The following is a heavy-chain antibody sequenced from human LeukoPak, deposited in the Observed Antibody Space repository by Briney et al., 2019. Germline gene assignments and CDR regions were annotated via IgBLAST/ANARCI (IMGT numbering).Heavy chain of an antibody. CDR2: IYHSGST. CDR1: GGSISSGGYY. D-gene: IGHD5-24*01. V-gene: IGHV4-30-2*01. J-gene: IGHJ6*02. Sequence: SSETLSLTCTVSGGSISSGGYYWSWIRQPPGKGLEWIGYIYHSGSTYYNPSLKSRVTISVDRSKNQFSLKLSSVTAADTALYYCVRRNYRYGMDVWGQGTTVTVSS. CDR3: VRRNYRYGMDV.